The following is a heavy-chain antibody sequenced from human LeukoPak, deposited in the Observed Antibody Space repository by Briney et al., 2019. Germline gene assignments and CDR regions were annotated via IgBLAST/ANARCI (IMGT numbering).Heavy chain of an antibody. D-gene: IGHD5-12*01. J-gene: IGHJ4*02. CDR1: GGTFSSYA. CDR2: IIPIFGTA. V-gene: IGHV1-69*05. Sequence: SVKVSCKASGGTFSSYAISWVRQAPGQGLEWMGGIIPIFGTANYAQKFQGWVTMTRDTSISTAYMELSRLRSDDTAVYYCARGLKGGYSGYDKYYFDYWGQGTLVTVSS. CDR3: ARGLKGGYSGYDKYYFDY.